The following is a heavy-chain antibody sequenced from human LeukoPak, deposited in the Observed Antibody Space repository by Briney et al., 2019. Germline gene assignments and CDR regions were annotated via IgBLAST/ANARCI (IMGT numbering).Heavy chain of an antibody. CDR2: INPNSGGT. CDR3: ARDRYYYDSSGSSQIDY. J-gene: IGHJ4*02. V-gene: IGHV1-2*02. Sequence: ASVKVSCKASGYTFTSYGISWVRQAPGQGLEWMGWINPNSGGTNYAQKFQGRVTMTRDTSISTAYMELSRLRSDDTAVYYCARDRYYYDSSGSSQIDYWGQGTLVTVSS. D-gene: IGHD3-22*01. CDR1: GYTFTSYG.